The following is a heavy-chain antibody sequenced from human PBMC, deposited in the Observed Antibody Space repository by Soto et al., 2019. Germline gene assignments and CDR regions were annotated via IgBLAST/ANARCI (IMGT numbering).Heavy chain of an antibody. Sequence: QPGGSLRLSCAASGFTFSSYAMSWVRQAPGQGLEWVSGISGSGVNTYYADSVKGRFTISRDNSKNTLFLQMNRLRAEDTAVYYCAKEVEYSSSSAPHWGQGTQVTVSS. CDR3: AKEVEYSSSSAPH. J-gene: IGHJ4*02. CDR2: ISGSGVNT. D-gene: IGHD6-6*01. V-gene: IGHV3-23*01. CDR1: GFTFSSYA.